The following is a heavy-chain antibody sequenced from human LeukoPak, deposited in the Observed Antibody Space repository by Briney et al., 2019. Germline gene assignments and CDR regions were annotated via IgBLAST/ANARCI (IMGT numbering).Heavy chain of an antibody. D-gene: IGHD3-22*01. CDR2: ISTSGESA. V-gene: IGHV3-23*01. CDR1: GFTFSSDA. CDR3: GKDRGSGYHYCAY. Sequence: GGSLRLSCPVSGFTFSSDAMSWVRQAPGRGLEWVSVISTSGESAYYADSVKGRFTISRDNSKNTLYLQMNSLRAEDTAVYYCGKDRGSGYHYCAYWGEGTLVSVPS. J-gene: IGHJ4*02.